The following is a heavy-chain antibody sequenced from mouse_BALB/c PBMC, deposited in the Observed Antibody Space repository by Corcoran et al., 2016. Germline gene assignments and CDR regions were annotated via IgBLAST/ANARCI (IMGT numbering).Heavy chain of an antibody. CDR2: IDPANGNT. CDR1: GFNIKDTY. Sequence: EVQLQQSGAELVKPGASVKLSCTASGFNIKDTYMHWVKQRPEQGLEWIGRIDPANGNTKYDPKFQGKATITADTSSNTAYLHLSSLTSEDTAVYYCAREYGNYWYFDVWGAGTTVTVSS. V-gene: IGHV14-3*02. CDR3: AREYGNYWYFDV. D-gene: IGHD2-10*02. J-gene: IGHJ1*01.